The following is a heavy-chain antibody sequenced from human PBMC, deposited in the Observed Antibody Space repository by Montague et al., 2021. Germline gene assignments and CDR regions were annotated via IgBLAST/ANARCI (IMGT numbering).Heavy chain of an antibody. CDR2: ISHDGGSK. Sequence: SRRLSCAGSGFLFSKYGIHWVRQAPGKGLEWVAGISHDGGSKFYAGFVKGRFAVSRDNSNNTLYLQMNSLRLEDTATYYCARDQGIVTVLVAVGWFDPWGQGTLVTVSS. J-gene: IGHJ5*02. CDR3: ARDQGIVTVLVAVGWFDP. V-gene: IGHV3-30*03. CDR1: GFLFSKYG. D-gene: IGHD2/OR15-2a*01.